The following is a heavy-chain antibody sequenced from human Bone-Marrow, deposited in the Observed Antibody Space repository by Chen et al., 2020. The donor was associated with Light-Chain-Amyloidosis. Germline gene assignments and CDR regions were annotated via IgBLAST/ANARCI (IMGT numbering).Heavy chain of an antibody. V-gene: IGHV4-39*01. Sequence: AETLSLICSVSGDSISSSSYFWGWIRQPPGKGLEWIGSMYNTGRTYYTPSLXXXXXISXXXXXXXXXXXXXXXXXAXXXXYYCASPGSEVLFFQHWGRGSLVTVSS. J-gene: IGHJ1*01. CDR1: GDSISSSSYF. D-gene: IGHD2-21*01. CDR2: MYNTGRT. CDR3: ASPGSEVLFFQH.